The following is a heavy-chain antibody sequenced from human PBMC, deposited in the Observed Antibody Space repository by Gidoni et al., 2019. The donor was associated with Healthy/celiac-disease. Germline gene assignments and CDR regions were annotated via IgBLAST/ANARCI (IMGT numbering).Heavy chain of an antibody. D-gene: IGHD4-17*01. V-gene: IGHV4-39*01. CDR2: IYYSGST. CDR1: GGSISSSSYY. CDR3: ARRDGDYSLDWYFDL. Sequence: QLQLQESGPGLVKPSATLSLTCTVSGGSISSSSYYWGWSRQPPGKGLEWIGSIYYSGSTYYNPSLKSRVTISVDTSKNQFSLKLSSVTAADTAVYYCARRDGDYSLDWYFDLWGRGTLVTVSS. J-gene: IGHJ2*01.